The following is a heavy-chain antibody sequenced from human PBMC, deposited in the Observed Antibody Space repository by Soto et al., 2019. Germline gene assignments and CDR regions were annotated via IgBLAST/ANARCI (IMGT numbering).Heavy chain of an antibody. CDR2: ISTTSSYI. CDR1: GFSLSSYT. D-gene: IGHD3-9*01. J-gene: IGHJ4*02. CDR3: AREGSLYIDSILNCVDY. Sequence: EMQLVDSGGGLVKRGGSLRLSCAASGFSLSSYTMNWVRQAPGKGLEWVSSISTTSSYIYYADSVKGRFTISRDNAKNSLSLQMNSLRDEDTAVYYCAREGSLYIDSILNCVDYWGQGTLVTVSS. V-gene: IGHV3-21*01.